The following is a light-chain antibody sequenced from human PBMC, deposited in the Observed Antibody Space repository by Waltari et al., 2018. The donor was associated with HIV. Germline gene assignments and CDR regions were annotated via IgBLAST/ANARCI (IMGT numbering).Light chain of an antibody. V-gene: IGKV3-15*01. Sequence: EIVMTQSPATLSVSPGETATLSCRPSQSISSNLAWYQQKPGQAPRLLIYGASTRATGVPARFSGSGSGTEFTLTISSLQSEDFAVYYCQQYNTWPPAFGQGTKVEIK. J-gene: IGKJ1*01. CDR1: QSISSN. CDR2: GAS. CDR3: QQYNTWPPA.